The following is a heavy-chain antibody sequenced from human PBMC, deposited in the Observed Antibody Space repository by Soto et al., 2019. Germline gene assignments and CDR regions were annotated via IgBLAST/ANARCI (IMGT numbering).Heavy chain of an antibody. CDR3: AKGGSKDGDYLDY. D-gene: IGHD4-17*01. CDR1: GFTFSSYG. V-gene: IGHV3-30*18. J-gene: IGHJ4*02. Sequence: QVQLVESGGGVVQPGRSLRLSCAASGFTFSSYGMHWDRQAPGKGLEWVAVISYDGSNKYYADSVKGRFTISRDNSKNTLYLQMNSLRAEDTAVYYCAKGGSKDGDYLDYWGQGTLVTVSS. CDR2: ISYDGSNK.